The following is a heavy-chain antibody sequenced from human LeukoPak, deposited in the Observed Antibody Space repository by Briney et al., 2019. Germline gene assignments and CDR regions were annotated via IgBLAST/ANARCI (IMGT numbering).Heavy chain of an antibody. J-gene: IGHJ4*02. CDR2: INHNGEAI. CDR3: ARDYDWALDF. V-gene: IGHV3-48*02. CDR1: GFPFSSRV. D-gene: IGHD3-9*01. Sequence: GGSLRLSCAASGFPFSSRVMSWVRQAPGKGLEWIAYINHNGEAIYYPEFVKGRFIISRDNAKNTLFLQMNDLRDEDTAVYYCARDYDWALDFWGQGARVTVSS.